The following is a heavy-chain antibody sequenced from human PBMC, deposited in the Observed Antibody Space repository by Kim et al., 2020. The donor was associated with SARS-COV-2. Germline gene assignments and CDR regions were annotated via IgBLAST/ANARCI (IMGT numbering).Heavy chain of an antibody. CDR3: ARGSSGTYGMDV. CDR1: GGTFSSYA. CDR2: SIPRLGGA. V-gene: IGHV1-69*04. J-gene: IGHJ6*02. Sequence: SVKVSCKASGGTFSSYAISWVRQAPGQGLGGMGRSIPRLGGANYAQKFQGRVTITADKSTSTAYMELSSLRSEDTAVYYCARGSSGTYGMDVWGQGTTVTVSS. D-gene: IGHD3-22*01.